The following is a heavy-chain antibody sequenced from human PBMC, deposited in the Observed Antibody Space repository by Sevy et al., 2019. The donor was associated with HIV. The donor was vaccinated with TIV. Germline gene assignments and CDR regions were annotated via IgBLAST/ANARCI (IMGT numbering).Heavy chain of an antibody. CDR1: GFIFSTYG. V-gene: IGHV3-33*08. CDR3: VSGASIAAAGNFAY. J-gene: IGHJ4*02. CDR2: IWYDGSSQ. Sequence: GGSLRLSCAPSGFIFSTYGMHWVRQAPGKGLEWVALIWYDGSSQYYADSVQGRFTISRANSKNTLDLQMNSLRAEDTAVYYCVSGASIAAAGNFAYWGQGTLVTVSS. D-gene: IGHD6-13*01.